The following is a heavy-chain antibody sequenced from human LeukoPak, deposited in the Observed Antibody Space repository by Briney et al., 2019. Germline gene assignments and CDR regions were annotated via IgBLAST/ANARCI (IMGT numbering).Heavy chain of an antibody. D-gene: IGHD3-16*01. CDR2: INSDGSST. CDR1: GFTFSSYW. CDR3: ARRGLGDQLDY. J-gene: IGHJ4*02. Sequence: GGSLRLSCAASGFTFSSYWMHWVRQAPGKGLVWVSRINSDGSSTIYADSVKGRFTISRDNAKNTLYLQMNSLRAEDTAVYYCARRGLGDQLDYWGQGTLVTVSS. V-gene: IGHV3-74*01.